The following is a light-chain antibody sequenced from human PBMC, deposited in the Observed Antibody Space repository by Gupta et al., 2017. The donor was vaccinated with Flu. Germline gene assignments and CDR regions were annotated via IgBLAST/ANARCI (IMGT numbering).Light chain of an antibody. V-gene: IGLV3-21*02. Sequence: SYVLTPPPSVSVAPGQTAKITCGGNNSGSKSVHWYQQKPGQAPVLVVYDDSFRPSGIPERFAGSNSGNTATLTITRVEAGEEADYYCQVWDSSSDQVVFGGGTKLTVL. CDR1: NSGSKS. J-gene: IGLJ2*01. CDR2: DDS. CDR3: QVWDSSSDQVV.